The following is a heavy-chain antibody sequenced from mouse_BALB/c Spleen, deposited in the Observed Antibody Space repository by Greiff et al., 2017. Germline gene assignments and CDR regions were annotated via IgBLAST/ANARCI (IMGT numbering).Heavy chain of an antibody. D-gene: IGHD4-1*02. V-gene: IGHV14-3*02. J-gene: IGHJ3*01. Sequence: VQLQQSGAELVKPGASVKLSCTASGFNINDTYMHWVKQRPKQGLEWIGRIDPANGNTKYDPKFQGKATITADTSSNTAYLQLSSLTSEDTAVYYCAPTGTRFAYWGQGTLVTVSA. CDR1: GFNINDTY. CDR2: IDPANGNT. CDR3: APTGTRFAY.